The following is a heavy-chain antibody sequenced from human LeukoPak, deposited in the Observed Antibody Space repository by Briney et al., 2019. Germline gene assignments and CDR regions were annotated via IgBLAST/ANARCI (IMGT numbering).Heavy chain of an antibody. CDR1: GFTFSSYS. Sequence: GGSLRLSCAASGFTFSSYSMNWVRQAPGKGLVWVSSISSSSSYIYYADSVKGRFTISRDNAKNSLYLQMNSLRAEDTAVYYCARDLGYYYASSGYFTPGTTDYWGQGTLVTVSS. CDR2: ISSSSSYI. V-gene: IGHV3-21*01. CDR3: ARDLGYYYASSGYFTPGTTDY. D-gene: IGHD3-22*01. J-gene: IGHJ4*02.